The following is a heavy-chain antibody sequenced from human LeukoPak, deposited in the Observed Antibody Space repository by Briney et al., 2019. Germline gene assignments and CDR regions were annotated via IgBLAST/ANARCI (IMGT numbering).Heavy chain of an antibody. CDR2: ISYDGSNK. V-gene: IGHV3-30*03. J-gene: IGHJ4*02. CDR1: GFTFSSYA. Sequence: GGSLRLSCAASGFTFSSYAMHWVRQAPGKGLEWVAVISYDGSNKYYADSVKGRFTISRDNSKNTLYLQMNSLRAEDTAVYYCAGQWLPSKLSYYFDFWGQGTLVTVSS. D-gene: IGHD6-19*01. CDR3: AGQWLPSKLSYYFDF.